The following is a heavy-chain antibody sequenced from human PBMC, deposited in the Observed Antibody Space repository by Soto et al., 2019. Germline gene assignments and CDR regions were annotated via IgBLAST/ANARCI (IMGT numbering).Heavy chain of an antibody. V-gene: IGHV1-18*04. J-gene: IGHJ5*02. CDR1: GYTFTSYG. Sequence: WASVKVSCKASGYTFTSYGISWVRQAPGQGLEWMGWINAYNGNTNYAQKLQGRVTMTTDTSTSTAYMELRSLRSDDTAVYYCARVGETWIQLWFARVPSGRFDPWGQGTLVTVSS. CDR2: INAYNGNT. CDR3: ARVGETWIQLWFARVPSGRFDP. D-gene: IGHD5-18*01.